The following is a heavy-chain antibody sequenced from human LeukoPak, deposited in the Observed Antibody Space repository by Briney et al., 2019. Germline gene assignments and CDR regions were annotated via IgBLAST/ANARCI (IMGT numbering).Heavy chain of an antibody. CDR3: ARLGWAVAGRLEFEC. Sequence: GGSLRLSCAASGFTFSSYSMNWVRQAPGKGLEWVSSISSSSSYIYYADSVKGRFTISRDNAKNSLYLQMNSLRAEDTAVYYCARLGWAVAGRLEFECWGQGTLVTVSS. D-gene: IGHD6-19*01. J-gene: IGHJ4*02. CDR1: GFTFSSYS. CDR2: ISSSSSYI. V-gene: IGHV3-21*01.